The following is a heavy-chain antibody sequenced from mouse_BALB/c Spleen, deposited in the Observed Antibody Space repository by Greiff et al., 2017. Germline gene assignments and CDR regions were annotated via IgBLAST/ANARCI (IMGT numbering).Heavy chain of an antibody. CDR1: CFTFTRYW. V-gene: IGHV1-5*01. Sequence: EVQLEQSGGVLARPGGSVKMSCKASCFTFTRYWMHWVKQRPGTGLEWIGAIYPGNSDTSYNQKFKGKAKLTAVTSTSTAYMELSSLTNEDSAVYYCTRMITVMDYWGQGTSVTVSS. J-gene: IGHJ4*01. D-gene: IGHD2-4*01. CDR2: IYPGNSDT. CDR3: TRMITVMDY.